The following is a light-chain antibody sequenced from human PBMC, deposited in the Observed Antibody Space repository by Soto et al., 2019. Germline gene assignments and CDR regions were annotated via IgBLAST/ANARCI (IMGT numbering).Light chain of an antibody. CDR3: QQFEALPLS. CDR2: DAS. J-gene: IGKJ3*01. V-gene: IGKV1-33*01. Sequence: IQMTQSPVSLSASVGERVTITCQASQDISNYLNWFQQKPGKAPKLLIYDASNLETGVPSRFSGSGSGTEFILTISSLQPEDVATYYCQQFEALPLSFGPGTKVDLK. CDR1: QDISNY.